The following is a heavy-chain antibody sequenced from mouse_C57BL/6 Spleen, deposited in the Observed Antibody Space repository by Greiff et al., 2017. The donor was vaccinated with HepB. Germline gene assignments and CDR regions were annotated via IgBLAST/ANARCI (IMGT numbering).Heavy chain of an antibody. Sequence: SGAELVRPGASVTLSCKASGYTFTDYEMHWVKQTPVHGLEWIGAIDPETGGTAYNQKFKGKAILTADKSSSTAYMELRSLTSEDAAVYYCTRYFDVWGTGTTVTVSS. CDR1: GYTFTDYE. V-gene: IGHV1-15*01. J-gene: IGHJ1*03. CDR3: TRYFDV. CDR2: IDPETGGT.